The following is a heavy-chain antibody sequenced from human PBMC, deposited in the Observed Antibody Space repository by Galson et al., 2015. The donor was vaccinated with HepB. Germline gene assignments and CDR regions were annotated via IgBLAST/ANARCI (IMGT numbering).Heavy chain of an antibody. CDR1: GYTFTDYV. V-gene: IGHV7-4-1*02. J-gene: IGHJ6*03. D-gene: IGHD3-3*01. CDR3: ARSPLRFLDWLPYYDYYYMDV. CDR2: MNTNTGKP. Sequence: SCKASGYTFTDYVVNWVRQAPGQGLEWMGWMNTNTGKPIYAPGFAGRFVFSLDTSVTTAYLQISSLETDDTAVYYCARSPLRFLDWLPYYDYYYMDVWGEGTTVTVSS.